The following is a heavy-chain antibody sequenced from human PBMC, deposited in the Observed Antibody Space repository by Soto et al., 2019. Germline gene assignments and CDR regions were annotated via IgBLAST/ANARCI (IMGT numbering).Heavy chain of an antibody. D-gene: IGHD6-19*01. J-gene: IGHJ4*02. CDR3: ARDRNYSSGWYAFPYYFDY. CDR1: GFTFSDYY. Sequence: GGSLRLSCAASGFTFSDYYMSWIRQAPGKGLEWVSYISSSGSTIYYADSVKGRFTISRDNAKNSLYLQMNSLRAEDTAVYYCARDRNYSSGWYAFPYYFDYWGQGTLVTVSS. V-gene: IGHV3-11*01. CDR2: ISSSGSTI.